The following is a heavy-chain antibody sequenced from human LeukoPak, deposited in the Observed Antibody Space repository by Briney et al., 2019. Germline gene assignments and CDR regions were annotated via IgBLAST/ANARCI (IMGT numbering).Heavy chain of an antibody. CDR2: IYYSGST. Sequence: SETLSLTCTVSGGSISSYYWSWTRQPPGKGLEWIGYIYYSGSTYYNPSLKSRVTISVDTSKNQFSLKLSSVTAADTAVYYCARDRGGPYGDYGHYGMDVWGQGTTVTVSS. V-gene: IGHV4-59*12. CDR1: GGSISSYY. J-gene: IGHJ6*02. CDR3: ARDRGGPYGDYGHYGMDV. D-gene: IGHD4-17*01.